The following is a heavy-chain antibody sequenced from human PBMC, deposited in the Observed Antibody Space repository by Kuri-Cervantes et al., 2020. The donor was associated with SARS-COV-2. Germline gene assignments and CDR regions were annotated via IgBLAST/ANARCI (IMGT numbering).Heavy chain of an antibody. CDR1: GGSFSGYY. J-gene: IGHJ4*02. V-gene: IGHV4-59*01. D-gene: IGHD5-18*01. CDR2: IYDSGTT. Sequence: SETLSLTCDVYGGSFSGYYWSWIRQSPGKGLEWIGYIYDSGTTNYNPSLKSRVTVSVDKSKNHFSLRLSSVTAADTAVYYCARDLNGQLWSTGLGYWGQGTLVTVSS. CDR3: ARDLNGQLWSTGLGY.